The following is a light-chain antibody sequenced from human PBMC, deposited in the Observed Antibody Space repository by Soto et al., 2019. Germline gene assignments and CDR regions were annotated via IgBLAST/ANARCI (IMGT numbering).Light chain of an antibody. CDR2: SAS. J-gene: IGKJ2*01. V-gene: IGKV1-39*01. CDR3: QQSYSNVMYT. CDR1: QSISHF. Sequence: DIQMTQSPSSLSASVGDRVTITCRASQSISHFLNWYQQKPGKAPKLLIYSASTFHSGVPSRFSGSGSGTDFTLTISSLQPEDFATYYCQQSYSNVMYTFGQGTKLKI.